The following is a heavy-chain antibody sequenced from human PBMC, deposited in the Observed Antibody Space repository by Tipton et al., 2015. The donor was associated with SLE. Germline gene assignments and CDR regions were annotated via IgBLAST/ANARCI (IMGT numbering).Heavy chain of an antibody. J-gene: IGHJ6*03. CDR2: IVPFLGRP. CDR1: GGILRDYA. Sequence: QSGPEVKRPGSSVKVSCKASGGILRDYAISWVRQAPGQGLEWMGGIVPFLGRPNYAQKFQGRVTISADESSTTVYMELRSLRSDDTAVYYCARAIVVVPGNYYMDVWGKGTTVTISS. CDR3: ARAIVVVPGNYYMDV. D-gene: IGHD2-2*01. V-gene: IGHV1-69*01.